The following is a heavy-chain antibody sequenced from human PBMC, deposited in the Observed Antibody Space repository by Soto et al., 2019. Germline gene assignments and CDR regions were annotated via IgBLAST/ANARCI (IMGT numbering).Heavy chain of an antibody. Sequence: QVQLVQAGAGVKKPGSSVKVSCQAFGGTFSSHGINLVRPAPGQGLDWMGEIIPIFGATNFAQKFQGRVTITADKSTTTAYMELSSLTSEDTAVYYCARMGGSFLDSWGQGTLVTVSS. CDR1: GGTFSSHG. CDR3: ARMGGSFLDS. D-gene: IGHD1-26*01. J-gene: IGHJ5*01. V-gene: IGHV1-69*06. CDR2: IIPIFGAT.